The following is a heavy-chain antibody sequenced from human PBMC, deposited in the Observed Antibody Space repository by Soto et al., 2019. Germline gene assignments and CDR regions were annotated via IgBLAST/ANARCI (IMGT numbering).Heavy chain of an antibody. V-gene: IGHV1-8*02. D-gene: IGHD5-18*01. CDR1: GYTFTNND. Sequence: SSLKVSCTASGYTFTNNDVSWVRHATGQGFEWMVWMNPGSGDTGYAQKFPGRVTMTRDISIATAYMELNSLTSEDTAIYYCARMESFGSLNWFDPWGQATLVTASS. CDR2: MNPGSGDT. J-gene: IGHJ5*02. CDR3: ARMESFGSLNWFDP.